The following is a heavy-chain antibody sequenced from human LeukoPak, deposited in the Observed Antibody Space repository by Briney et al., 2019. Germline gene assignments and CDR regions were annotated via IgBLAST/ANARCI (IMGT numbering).Heavy chain of an antibody. CDR2: IYHSGST. CDR3: ARERREQLLPPYTRSVTYFDY. CDR1: GYSISSGYY. V-gene: IGHV4-38-2*02. J-gene: IGHJ4*02. D-gene: IGHD2-2*01. Sequence: SETLPLTCTVSGYSISSGYYWGWIRQPPGKGLEWIGGIYHSGSTYYNPSLKRRVTISIDTSKNQFSLKLSSVTAADTAVYYCARERREQLLPPYTRSVTYFDYWGQGTLVTVSS.